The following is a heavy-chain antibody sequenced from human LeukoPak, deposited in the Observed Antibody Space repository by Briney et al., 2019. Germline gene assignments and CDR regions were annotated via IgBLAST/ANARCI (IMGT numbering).Heavy chain of an antibody. Sequence: GGSLRLSCAASGFTFSSYAITWVRQAPGKGLEWVANIKQDGSEKNYVDSVKGRFTISKDNAKNSLYLQMNNLRVEDTAMYYCAGGTGFIIKDWGQGTLVTVSS. CDR3: AGGTGFIIKD. J-gene: IGHJ4*02. CDR1: GFTFSSYA. D-gene: IGHD3-9*01. CDR2: IKQDGSEK. V-gene: IGHV3-7*03.